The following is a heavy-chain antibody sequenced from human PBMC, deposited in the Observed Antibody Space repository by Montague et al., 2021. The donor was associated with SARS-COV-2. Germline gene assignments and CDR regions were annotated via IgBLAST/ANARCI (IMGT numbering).Heavy chain of an antibody. D-gene: IGHD6-19*01. CDR2: ST. V-gene: IGHV4-61*02. Sequence: STNYNPSLKSRATISVDPYKNQFSLKLTSVTAADAALYYCARDLAVRTSGFEIWGQGTMVNVS. J-gene: IGHJ3*02. CDR3: ARDLAVRTSGFEI.